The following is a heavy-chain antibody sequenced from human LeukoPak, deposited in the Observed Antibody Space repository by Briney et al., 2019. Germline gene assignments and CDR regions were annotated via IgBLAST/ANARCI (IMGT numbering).Heavy chain of an antibody. V-gene: IGHV4-59*01. D-gene: IGHD3-22*01. CDR3: ARSDYDSSGADY. Sequence: SETLSLTCTVSGGSISSYYWSWIRQPPGKGLEWIGYIYYSGSTNYNPSLKSRVTISVDTSKNQFSLKLSSVTAADTAVYYCARSDYDSSGADYWGQGTLVTVST. J-gene: IGHJ4*02. CDR1: GGSISSYY. CDR2: IYYSGST.